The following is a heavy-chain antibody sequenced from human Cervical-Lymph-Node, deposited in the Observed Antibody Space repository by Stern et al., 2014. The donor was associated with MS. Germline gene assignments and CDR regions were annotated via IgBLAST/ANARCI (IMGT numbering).Heavy chain of an antibody. V-gene: IGHV1-18*01. CDR2: ISAYNGNT. CDR1: GYTFTSYG. J-gene: IGHJ3*02. CDR3: ARGLLGSENAFDI. Sequence: QDQLEQSGAEVKKPGASVKVSCKASGYTFTSYGISWVRQAPGQGLEWVGLISAYNGNTTYAQQLQGRVTRTTDTSTSTAYMELRSLRSDDTAVYYCARGLLGSENAFDIWGQGTMVTVSS. D-gene: IGHD2-15*01.